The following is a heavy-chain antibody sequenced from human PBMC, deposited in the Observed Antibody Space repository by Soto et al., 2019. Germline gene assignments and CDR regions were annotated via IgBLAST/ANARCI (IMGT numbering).Heavy chain of an antibody. CDR1: GTTFYSFS. CDR2: ISNSGTKK. J-gene: IGHJ6*02. CDR3: ARDEGYGMDV. Sequence: GGSLRLSCVASGTTFYSFSVNWVRQAPGKGLEWVSSISNSGTKKNYADSVKGRFTISRDTANNSVFLQMNNLRGEDTAVYYCARDEGYGMDVWGQGTTVTVSS. V-gene: IGHV3-21*01.